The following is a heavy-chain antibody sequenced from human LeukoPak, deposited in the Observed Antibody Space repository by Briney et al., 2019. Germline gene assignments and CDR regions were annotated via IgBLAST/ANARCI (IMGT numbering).Heavy chain of an antibody. Sequence: PGGSLRLSCAASGFTVSSNYMSWVRQAPGKGLEWVSVIYSGGSTYYADSVKGRFTISRDNSKNTLYLQMNSLRAEDTAVYYCARDPAPRVGGDSPAFDIWGQGTMVTVSS. CDR3: ARDPAPRVGGDSPAFDI. CDR2: IYSGGST. V-gene: IGHV3-53*01. J-gene: IGHJ3*02. D-gene: IGHD3-16*01. CDR1: GFTVSSNY.